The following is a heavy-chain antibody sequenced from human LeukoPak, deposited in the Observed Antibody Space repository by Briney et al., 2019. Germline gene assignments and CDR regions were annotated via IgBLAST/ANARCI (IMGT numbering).Heavy chain of an antibody. D-gene: IGHD2-2*01. V-gene: IGHV4-59*11. CDR3: AGTKLGYFDY. CDR2: IYYSGST. CDR1: GGSISSHY. Sequence: SETLSLTCTVSGGSISSHYWSWIRQPPGKGLEWIGYIYYSGSTNYNPSLKSRVTISVDTSKNQFSLKLSSVTAADTAVYYRAGTKLGYFDYWGQGTLVTVSS. J-gene: IGHJ4*02.